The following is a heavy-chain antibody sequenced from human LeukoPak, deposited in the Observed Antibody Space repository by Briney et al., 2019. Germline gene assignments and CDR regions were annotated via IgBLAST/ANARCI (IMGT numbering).Heavy chain of an antibody. CDR3: ARRVRRGAFDI. CDR2: ISSSGTTI. V-gene: IGHV3-48*03. Sequence: GGSLRLSCAASGFSFSSYEMNWVRQAPGKGLEWVSYISSSGTTIYYADSVKGRFTISRDNAKNSLYLQMNSLRAEDTAVYYCARRVRRGAFDIWGQGTMVTVSS. J-gene: IGHJ3*02. D-gene: IGHD3-22*01. CDR1: GFSFSSYE.